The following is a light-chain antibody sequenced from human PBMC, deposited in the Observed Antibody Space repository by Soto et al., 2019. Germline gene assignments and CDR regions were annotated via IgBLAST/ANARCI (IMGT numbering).Light chain of an antibody. CDR2: PAS. CDR3: LRHNTSPRT. CDR1: QSICTD. Sequence: EIQMTQSPSSLYASVEDSVTITCRATQSICTDLTWYQQIRGKAPQRLIYPASLLQSGVPSRFSGSGSGTEFTLAISSLQPEDLANYYCLRHNTSPRTFGQGTRLEIK. J-gene: IGKJ2*02. V-gene: IGKV1-17*01.